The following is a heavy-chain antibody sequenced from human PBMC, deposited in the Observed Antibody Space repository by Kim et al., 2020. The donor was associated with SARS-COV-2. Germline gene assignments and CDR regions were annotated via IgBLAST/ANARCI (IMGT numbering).Heavy chain of an antibody. CDR2: MNPNSGNT. D-gene: IGHD4-17*01. V-gene: IGHV1-8*01. Sequence: ASVKVSCKASGYTFTSYDINWVRQATGQGLEWMGWMNPNSGNTGYAQKFQDRVTMTRNTSISTAYMELSSLRSEDTAVYYCARSMTTVTTGFDYWGQGTLVTVSS. J-gene: IGHJ4*02. CDR1: GYTFTSYD. CDR3: ARSMTTVTTGFDY.